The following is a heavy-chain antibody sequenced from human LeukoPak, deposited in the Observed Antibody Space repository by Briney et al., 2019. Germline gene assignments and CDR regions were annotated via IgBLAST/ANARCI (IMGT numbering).Heavy chain of an antibody. J-gene: IGHJ4*02. V-gene: IGHV3-11*01. D-gene: IGHD3-9*01. CDR2: ISSSGSTI. Sequence: KPGGSLRLSCAASGFTFSDYYMSWIRQAPGKGLEWVSYISSSGSTIYYADSVKGRFTISRDNAKNSLYLQMNSLRAEDTAVYYCARDYRYFDWLLSRTSYYFDYWGQGTLVTVSS. CDR3: ARDYRYFDWLLSRTSYYFDY. CDR1: GFTFSDYY.